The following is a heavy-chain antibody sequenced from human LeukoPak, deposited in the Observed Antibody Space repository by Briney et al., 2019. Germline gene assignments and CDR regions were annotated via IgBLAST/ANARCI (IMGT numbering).Heavy chain of an antibody. V-gene: IGHV3-53*01. CDR3: ARGGRGSAAVVAPRSFDI. CDR1: GFTVSSTH. Sequence: GGSLRLSCPASGFTVSSTHMVWVRQATGKGLEWVSVTYTGGNSYYAGSVKGRFFISRDISKNTLYLQMNSLRAEDSALYYCARGGRGSAAVVAPRSFDIWGQGTMVTVSS. J-gene: IGHJ3*02. CDR2: TYTGGNS. D-gene: IGHD3-22*01.